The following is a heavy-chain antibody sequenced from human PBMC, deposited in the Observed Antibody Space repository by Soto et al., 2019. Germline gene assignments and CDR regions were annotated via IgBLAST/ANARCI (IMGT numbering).Heavy chain of an antibody. D-gene: IGHD3-3*01. Sequence: PGGSLRLSCAASGFIFSSSAMSWVRQAPGKGLEWVSAISGSGAGTYYADSVKGRFTISRDNSKNTLYLQINGLRADDTAVYSCAKGPTIFGVVISYSYYYGMDVWGQGTTVTVSS. CDR2: ISGSGAGT. CDR1: GFIFSSSA. J-gene: IGHJ6*02. V-gene: IGHV3-23*01. CDR3: AKGPTIFGVVISYSYYYGMDV.